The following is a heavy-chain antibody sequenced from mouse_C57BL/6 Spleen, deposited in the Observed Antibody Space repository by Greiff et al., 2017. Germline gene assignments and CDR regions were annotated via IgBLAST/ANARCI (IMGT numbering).Heavy chain of an antibody. D-gene: IGHD1-1*01. CDR2: IYPGDGDT. V-gene: IGHV1-82*01. J-gene: IGHJ1*03. Sequence: QVQLQQSGPELVKPGASVKISCKASGYAFSSSWMNWVKQRPGKGLEWIGRIYPGDGDTNYNGKFKGKATLTADKSSSTAYMQLSSLTSEDSAVYFCARPPIYYYGSRGYFDVWGTGTTVTVSS. CDR3: ARPPIYYYGSRGYFDV. CDR1: GYAFSSSW.